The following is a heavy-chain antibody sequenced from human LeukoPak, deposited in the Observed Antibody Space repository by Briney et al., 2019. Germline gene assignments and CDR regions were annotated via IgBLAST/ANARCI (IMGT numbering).Heavy chain of an antibody. Sequence: GGSLRLSCATSGFSFSSHAMTWVRQAPGEGLEWLSAISISGDDTYYADSVKGRFTISRDNSKNTLYLQMNSLSADDTAMYYCANEIRPNDYWGQGTLVTVSS. CDR2: ISISGDDT. J-gene: IGHJ4*02. D-gene: IGHD4-17*01. CDR1: GFSFSSHA. CDR3: ANEIRPNDY. V-gene: IGHV3-23*01.